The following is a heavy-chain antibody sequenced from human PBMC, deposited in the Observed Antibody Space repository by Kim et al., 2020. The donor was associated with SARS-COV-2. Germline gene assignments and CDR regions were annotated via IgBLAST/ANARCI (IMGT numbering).Heavy chain of an antibody. D-gene: IGHD3-22*01. CDR2: IYYSGST. J-gene: IGHJ4*02. Sequence: SETLSLTCTVSGGSISSYYWSWIRQPPGRGLEWIGYIYYSGSTNYNPSLKSRVTISVDTSKNQFSLKLRSVTAADTAGYYCARGRYYDNSGYYFDYWGQG. CDR1: GGSISSYY. CDR3: ARGRYYDNSGYYFDY. V-gene: IGHV4-59*13.